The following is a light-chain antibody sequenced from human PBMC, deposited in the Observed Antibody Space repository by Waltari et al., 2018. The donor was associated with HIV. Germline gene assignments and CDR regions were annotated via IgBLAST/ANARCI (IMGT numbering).Light chain of an antibody. CDR1: SSDLGAYDY. J-gene: IGLJ2*01. CDR2: EVT. CDR3: SSYGDSLRVL. V-gene: IGLV2-8*01. Sequence: QSALTQPPSASGSLGQSVTISCTGSSSDLGAYDYVSWFQQPPHSAPKRLLYEVTRRPSTVSDRFSGSRSGYTAFLTVAGLQPDDEATYFCSSYGDSLRVLFGGGTNVTVL.